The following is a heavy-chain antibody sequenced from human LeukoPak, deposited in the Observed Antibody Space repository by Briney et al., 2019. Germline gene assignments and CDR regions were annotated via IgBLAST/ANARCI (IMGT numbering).Heavy chain of an antibody. Sequence: SETLSLTCTVSGGSISGYYWSWIRQTAGKGLEWSGRIYTSGSTHYNPSLKSRVTMSVDTSKYQFFLKLSSVTAADTAVYYCARYDSTGLDYWGQGTLVTVSS. CDR1: GGSISGYY. CDR3: ARYDSTGLDY. V-gene: IGHV4-4*07. CDR2: IYTSGST. J-gene: IGHJ4*02. D-gene: IGHD3-22*01.